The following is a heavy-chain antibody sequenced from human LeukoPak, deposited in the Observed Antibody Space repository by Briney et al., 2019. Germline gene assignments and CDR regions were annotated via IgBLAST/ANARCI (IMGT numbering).Heavy chain of an antibody. CDR2: FDPEDGET. CDR3: ATDPWGQPVRDY. V-gene: IGHV1-24*01. J-gene: IGHJ4*02. D-gene: IGHD3-16*01. Sequence: SVKVSCKASGGTFSSYAISWVRQAPGQGLEWMGGFDPEDGETIYAQKFQGRVTMTEDTSTDTAYMELSSLRSEDTAVYYCATDPWGQPVRDYWGQGTLVTVSS. CDR1: GGTFSSYA.